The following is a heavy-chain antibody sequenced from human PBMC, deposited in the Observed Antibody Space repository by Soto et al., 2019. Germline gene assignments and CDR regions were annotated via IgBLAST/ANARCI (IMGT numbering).Heavy chain of an antibody. CDR3: ARDQAYDILTGYPLAFDI. CDR2: IYTSGST. CDR1: GGSISSYY. D-gene: IGHD3-9*01. Sequence: QVQLQESGPGLVKPSETLSLTCTVSGGSISSYYWSWIRQPAGKGLEWIGRIYTSGSTNYNPSLKSRVTMSVDTSKNQFSLKLSSVTAADTAVYYCARDQAYDILTGYPLAFDIWGQGTMVTVSS. J-gene: IGHJ3*02. V-gene: IGHV4-4*07.